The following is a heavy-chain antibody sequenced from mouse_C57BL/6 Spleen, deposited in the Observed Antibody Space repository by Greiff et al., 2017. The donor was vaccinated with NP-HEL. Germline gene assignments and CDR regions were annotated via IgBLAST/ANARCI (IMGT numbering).Heavy chain of an antibody. CDR2: ISSGISTI. D-gene: IGHD1-1*02. V-gene: IGHV5-17*01. CDR1: GFTFSDYG. Sequence: EVMLVESGGGLVKPGGSLKLSCAASGFTFSDYGMHWVRQAPEKGLEWVAYISSGISTIYYADTVKGRFTISRDNAKNTLFLQMTGLRSEDTAMYYCARGYGHYFDYRRQGTTLPVSS. CDR3: ARGYGHYFDY. J-gene: IGHJ2*01.